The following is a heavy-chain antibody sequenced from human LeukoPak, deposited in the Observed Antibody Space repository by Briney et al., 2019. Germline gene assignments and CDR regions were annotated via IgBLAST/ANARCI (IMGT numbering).Heavy chain of an antibody. D-gene: IGHD6-6*01. V-gene: IGHV5-51*01. J-gene: IGHJ4*02. CDR1: GYTFTDYW. Sequence: GESLKISCQGSGYTFTDYWVGWVRRLPGEGLEWMGIIHPSDSDTRYGSSFQGQVTITVDTDINTAFLQWSRLKASDTAMYYCARLGPYSSSSDYWGQGTLVTVSS. CDR2: IHPSDSDT. CDR3: ARLGPYSSSSDY.